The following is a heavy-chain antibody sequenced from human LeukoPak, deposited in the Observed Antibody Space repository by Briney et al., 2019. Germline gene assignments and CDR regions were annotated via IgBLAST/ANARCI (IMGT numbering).Heavy chain of an antibody. Sequence: SETLSLTCSVSDGSINSYYWNWIRRPPGKGLEWIGYIYYNGNTNYSPSLKSRVTMSVDTSKNLFSLKVSSVTAADTAVYYCAKEEYYYDSSGLDAFDIWGQGTMVTVSS. CDR2: IYYNGNT. V-gene: IGHV4-59*12. CDR3: AKEEYYYDSSGLDAFDI. J-gene: IGHJ3*02. D-gene: IGHD3-22*01. CDR1: DGSINSYY.